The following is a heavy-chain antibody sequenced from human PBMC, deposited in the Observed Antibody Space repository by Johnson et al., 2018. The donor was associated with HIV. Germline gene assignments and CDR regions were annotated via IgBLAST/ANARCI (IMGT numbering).Heavy chain of an antibody. D-gene: IGHD6-25*01. CDR2: IYSGDTT. J-gene: IGHJ3*02. V-gene: IGHV3-66*02. Sequence: EVQVVESGGNVIRPGGSLRLSCAASGFTVSSKYMSWVRQAPGRGLEWVSIIYSGDTTYYADSVKGRFTISRDNSKNTLYLQMNSLRAEDTAVYYCATFQLAAEGDAFDMWGQGTMVTVSS. CDR3: ATFQLAAEGDAFDM. CDR1: GFTVSSKY.